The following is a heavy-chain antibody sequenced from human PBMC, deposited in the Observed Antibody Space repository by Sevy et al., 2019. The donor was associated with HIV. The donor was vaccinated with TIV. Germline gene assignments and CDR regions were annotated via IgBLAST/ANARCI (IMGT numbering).Heavy chain of an antibody. CDR2: ISYDGSNK. V-gene: IGHV3-30-3*01. CDR1: GFTFSSYA. J-gene: IGHJ4*02. Sequence: GGSLRLSCAASGFTFSSYAMHWVRQAPGKGLEWVAVISYDGSNKYYADSVKGRFTISRDNSKNTRYLQMNSLRAEDTAVYYCARAASYYFDYWGQGTLVTVSS. CDR3: ARAASYYFDY.